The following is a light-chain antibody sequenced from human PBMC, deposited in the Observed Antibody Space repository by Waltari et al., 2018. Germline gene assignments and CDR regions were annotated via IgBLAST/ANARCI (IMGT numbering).Light chain of an antibody. CDR1: NIVNKN. Sequence: SYELTQPLSVSLAPGPTASLPCGGNNIVNKNVHWFQQRPGQAPVLVIYRDTNRPSGIPERFSGSNSGNTATLTISRAQAGDEADYYCQVWDSDTYVFGPGTKLTVL. CDR3: QVWDSDTYV. CDR2: RDT. J-gene: IGLJ1*01. V-gene: IGLV3-9*01.